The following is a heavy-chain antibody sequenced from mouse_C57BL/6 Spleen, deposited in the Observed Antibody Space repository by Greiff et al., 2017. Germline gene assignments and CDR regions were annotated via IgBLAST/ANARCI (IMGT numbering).Heavy chain of an antibody. CDR1: GYTFTSYT. J-gene: IGHJ1*03. D-gene: IGHD1-1*01. V-gene: IGHV1-4*01. Sequence: VKLMESGAELARPGASVKMSCKASGYTFTSYTMHWVKQRPGQGLEWIGYINPSSGYTKYNQKFKDKATLTADKSSSTAYMQLSSLTSEDSAVYYCARALRSFDVWGTGTTVTVSS. CDR3: ARALRSFDV. CDR2: INPSSGYT.